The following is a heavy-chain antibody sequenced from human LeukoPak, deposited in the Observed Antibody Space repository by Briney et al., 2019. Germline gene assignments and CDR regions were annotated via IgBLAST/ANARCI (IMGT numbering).Heavy chain of an antibody. CDR2: IYHSGYA. CDR3: ARNSSLTTLKGGWFDP. D-gene: IGHD4-11*01. V-gene: IGHV4-38-2*01. CDR1: GYPINSGYS. J-gene: IGHJ5*02. Sequence: SETLSLTCAVSGYPINSGYSWGWIRQRPGKGLEWIGNIYHSGYAYYNPSLKSRVTISMDTSKNQFSLKLSSVTAADTAVYYCARNSSLTTLKGGWFDPWGQGTLVTVSS.